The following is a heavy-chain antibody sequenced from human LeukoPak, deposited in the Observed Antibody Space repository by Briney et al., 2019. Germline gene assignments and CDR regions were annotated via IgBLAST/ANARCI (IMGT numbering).Heavy chain of an antibody. Sequence: GGSLRLSCAASGFTFSSYAMSWVRQAPGKGLEWVSAISGSGGSTYYADSVKGRFTISRDNSKNTLYLQMNSLRAEDTAVYYCASEDLRLGELSLWGPFDYWGQGTLVTVSS. J-gene: IGHJ4*02. CDR3: ASEDLRLGELSLWGPFDY. CDR1: GFTFSSYA. V-gene: IGHV3-23*01. CDR2: ISGSGGST. D-gene: IGHD3-16*02.